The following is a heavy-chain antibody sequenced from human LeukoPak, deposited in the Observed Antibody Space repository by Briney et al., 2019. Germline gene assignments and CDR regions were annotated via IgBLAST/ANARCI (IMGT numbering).Heavy chain of an antibody. D-gene: IGHD3-22*01. CDR2: ISSSGSTI. V-gene: IGHV3-48*03. J-gene: IGHJ4*02. Sequence: GGSLRLSCAASGFTFSSYEMNWVRQAPGKGLEWVSYISSSGSTIYYADSVKGRFTISRDNSKNSLYLQMNSLRTEDTALYYCAKGHSSGYLDFDYWGQGTLVTVSS. CDR3: AKGHSSGYLDFDY. CDR1: GFTFSSYE.